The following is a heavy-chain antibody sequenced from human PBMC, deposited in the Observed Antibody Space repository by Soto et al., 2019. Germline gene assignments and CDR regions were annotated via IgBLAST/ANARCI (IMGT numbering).Heavy chain of an antibody. V-gene: IGHV3-23*01. CDR1: GFTFSSYA. CDR3: AKDLEEQQWLPARDMDV. D-gene: IGHD6-19*01. Sequence: HPGGSLRLSCAASGFTFSSYAMSWVRQAPGKGLEWVSAISGSGGSTYYADSVKGRFTISRDNSKNTLYLQMNSLRAEDTAVYYCAKDLEEQQWLPARDMDVWGQGTTVTVSS. CDR2: ISGSGGST. J-gene: IGHJ6*02.